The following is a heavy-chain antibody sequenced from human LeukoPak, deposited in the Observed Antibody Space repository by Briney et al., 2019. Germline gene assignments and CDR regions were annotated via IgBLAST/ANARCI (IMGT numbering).Heavy chain of an antibody. CDR3: ARYYDYWSGYLDY. V-gene: IGHV4-59*11. CDR2: IYYSGST. D-gene: IGHD3-3*01. CDR1: GGSISSHY. Sequence: SETLSLTCTVSGGSISSHYWSWIRQPPGKGLEWLGYIYYSGSTNYNPSLKSRVTISVDTSKNQFSLKLSSVTAADTAVYYCARYYDYWSGYLDYWGQGTLVTVSS. J-gene: IGHJ4*02.